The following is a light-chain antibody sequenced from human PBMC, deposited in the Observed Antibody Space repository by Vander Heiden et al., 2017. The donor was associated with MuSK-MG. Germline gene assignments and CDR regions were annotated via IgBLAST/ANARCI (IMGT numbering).Light chain of an antibody. Sequence: DIQLTQSPSFLSASVGERVTITCRASQGISSYLAWYQQKPGKAPKLLIYSASTLHSGVPSRFSGSGSGPEFTLTISSLQPEDFATYYCQQLNNYPLTFGGGTRVEIK. CDR1: QGISSY. V-gene: IGKV1-9*01. CDR2: SAS. CDR3: QQLNNYPLT. J-gene: IGKJ4*01.